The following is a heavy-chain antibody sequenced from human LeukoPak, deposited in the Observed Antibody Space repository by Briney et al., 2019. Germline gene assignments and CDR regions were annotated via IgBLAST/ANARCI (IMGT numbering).Heavy chain of an antibody. CDR3: ARDYDSSGYSDAFDI. Sequence: GGSLRLSCAASGFTFDDYGMSWVRQAPGKGLEWVSGINWNGGSTCYADSVKGRFTISRDNAKNSLYLQMNSLRAEDTALYYCARDYDSSGYSDAFDIWGKGTMVTVS. CDR1: GFTFDDYG. CDR2: INWNGGST. V-gene: IGHV3-20*04. J-gene: IGHJ3*02. D-gene: IGHD3-22*01.